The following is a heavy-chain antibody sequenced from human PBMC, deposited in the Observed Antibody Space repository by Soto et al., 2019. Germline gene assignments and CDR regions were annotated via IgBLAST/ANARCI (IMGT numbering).Heavy chain of an antibody. CDR3: ATKYCSGGSCYLDAFDI. CDR2: FDPEDGET. CDR1: GYTLTELS. J-gene: IGHJ3*02. Sequence: SVKVSCKVSGYTLTELSMHWVRQAPGKGLEWMGGFDPEDGETIYAQKFQGRVTMTEDTSTDTAYMELSSLRSEDTAVYYCATKYCSGGSCYLDAFDIWGQGTMVTVSS. V-gene: IGHV1-24*01. D-gene: IGHD2-15*01.